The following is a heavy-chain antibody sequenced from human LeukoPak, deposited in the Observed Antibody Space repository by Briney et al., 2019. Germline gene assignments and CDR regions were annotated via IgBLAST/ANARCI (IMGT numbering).Heavy chain of an antibody. CDR1: GFTFSNAW. J-gene: IGHJ4*02. V-gene: IGHV3-15*01. CDR2: IKSKTDGGTT. Sequence: GGSLRLSCAASGFTFSNAWMSWVRQAPGKGLEWVGRIKSKTDGGTTDYAAPVKGRFTISRDDSKNTLYLQMNSLKTVDTAVYYCTTAYYYDSSAQDWGQGTLVTVSS. CDR3: TTAYYYDSSAQD. D-gene: IGHD3-22*01.